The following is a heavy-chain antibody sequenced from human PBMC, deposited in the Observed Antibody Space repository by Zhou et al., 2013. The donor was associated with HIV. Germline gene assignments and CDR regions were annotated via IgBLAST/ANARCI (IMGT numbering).Heavy chain of an antibody. CDR3: ARVVFDRSDY. J-gene: IGHJ4*02. D-gene: IGHD3-9*01. CDR2: VIPVLGIA. Sequence: VQLVQSGNVLKRPGSSVKISCKTSGGTFENYPISWVRQAPGHGLEWVGGVIPVLGIAHYAQNFQGRVTISADTSTSTAYMEVRSLRSDDTAVYYCARVVFDRSDYWGQGTLVTVSS. CDR1: GGTFENYP. V-gene: IGHV1-69*14.